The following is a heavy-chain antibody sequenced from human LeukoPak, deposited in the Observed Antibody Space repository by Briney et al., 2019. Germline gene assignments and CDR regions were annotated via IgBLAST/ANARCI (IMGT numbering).Heavy chain of an antibody. D-gene: IGHD3-22*01. J-gene: IGHJ5*02. Sequence: PSQTLSLTCTVSGGSISSGGYYWSWIRQHPGKGLEWIGYIYYSGSTYYNPSLKSRVTISVDTSKNQFSLKLSSVTAADTAVYYCARAISGVPTYYYDNRWFDPWGQGTLVTVSS. V-gene: IGHV4-31*03. CDR1: GGSISSGGYY. CDR2: IYYSGST. CDR3: ARAISGVPTYYYDNRWFDP.